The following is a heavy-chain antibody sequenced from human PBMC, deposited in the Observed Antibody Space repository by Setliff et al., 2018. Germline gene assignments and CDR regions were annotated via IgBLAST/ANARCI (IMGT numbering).Heavy chain of an antibody. CDR1: GYIFTNYW. J-gene: IGHJ3*01. Sequence: PGESLKISCNASGYIFTNYWIGWVRQMPGKGLEWMGVIYPGDSDTRYSPSFQGQVTISADKSINTAYLQWSSLKASDTAIYYCTRHEDRNKCTSSSCYRENDAFDVWGQGAMVTVS. V-gene: IGHV5-51*01. D-gene: IGHD2-2*01. CDR3: TRHEDRNKCTSSSCYRENDAFDV. CDR2: IYPGDSDT.